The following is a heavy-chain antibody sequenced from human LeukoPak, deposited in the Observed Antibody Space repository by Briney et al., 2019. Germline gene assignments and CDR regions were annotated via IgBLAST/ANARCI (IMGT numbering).Heavy chain of an antibody. CDR3: ARSTYYYDSRSSGFDY. J-gene: IGHJ4*02. D-gene: IGHD3-22*01. V-gene: IGHV3-30*03. CDR2: ISYDGSNK. CDR1: GFTFSSYG. Sequence: GGPLRLSCAASGFTFSSYGMHWVRQAPGKGLEWVAVISYDGSNKYYAGSVKGRFTISRDNSKNTLYLQMNSLRAEDTAVYYCARSTYYYDSRSSGFDYWGQGTLVTVSS.